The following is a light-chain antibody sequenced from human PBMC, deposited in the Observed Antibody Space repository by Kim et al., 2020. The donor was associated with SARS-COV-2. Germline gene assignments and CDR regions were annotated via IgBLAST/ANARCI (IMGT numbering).Light chain of an antibody. CDR1: EKIGTW. J-gene: IGKJ2*01. V-gene: IGKV1-5*03. Sequence: SASVGDRVNMTCRDSEKIGTWLAWYQQKPGRAPSLLIYLASTLESGVPSRFSGTGSGTEFSLSITSLQPDDFATYYCQHYSRFPYTFGQGTKLEI. CDR3: QHYSRFPYT. CDR2: LAS.